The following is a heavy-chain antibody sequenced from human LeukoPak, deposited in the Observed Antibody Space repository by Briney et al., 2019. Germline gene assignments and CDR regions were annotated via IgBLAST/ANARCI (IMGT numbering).Heavy chain of an antibody. Sequence: GGSLRLSCVVSRFTLSSYGMGWVRQAPGKGLEWVSGISGGGGSTYYADSVKGRFTISRDNSKNTLYLQMNSLRAEDTAIYYCAGRSGRAPIYFDYWGQGTLVTVSS. CDR1: RFTLSSYG. CDR2: ISGGGGST. CDR3: AGRSGRAPIYFDY. D-gene: IGHD3-10*01. J-gene: IGHJ4*02. V-gene: IGHV3-23*01.